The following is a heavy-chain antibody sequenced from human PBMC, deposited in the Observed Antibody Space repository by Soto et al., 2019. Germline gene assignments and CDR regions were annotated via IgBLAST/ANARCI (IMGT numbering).Heavy chain of an antibody. V-gene: IGHV1-69*06. CDR2: IIPIFGTA. CDR1: GGTFSSYA. CDR3: AHTTEYYYGSGSPTEFDY. J-gene: IGHJ4*02. D-gene: IGHD3-10*01. Sequence: QVQLVQSGAEVKKPGSSVKVSCKASGGTFSSYAISWVRQAPGQGLEWMGGIIPIFGTANYAQKFQGRVTNTADKSTSTAYMELSSLRSEDTAVYYYAHTTEYYYGSGSPTEFDYWGQGTLVTVSS.